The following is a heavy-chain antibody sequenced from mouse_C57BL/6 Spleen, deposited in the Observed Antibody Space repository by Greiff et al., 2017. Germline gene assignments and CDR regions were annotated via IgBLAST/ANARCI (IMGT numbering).Heavy chain of an antibody. D-gene: IGHD1-1*01. CDR2: IYPGDGDT. CDR1: GYAFSSYW. CDR3: ARSGTGRGYFDV. V-gene: IGHV1-80*01. J-gene: IGHJ1*03. Sequence: QVQLQQSGAELVKPGASVKISCKASGYAFSSYWMNWVKQRPGKGLEWIGQIYPGDGDTNYNGKFKGKATLTADKSSSTAYMQLSSLTSEDSAVYFCARSGTGRGYFDVWGTGTTVTVSS.